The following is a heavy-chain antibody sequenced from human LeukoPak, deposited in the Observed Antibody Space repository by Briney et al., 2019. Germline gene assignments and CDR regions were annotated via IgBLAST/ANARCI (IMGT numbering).Heavy chain of an antibody. CDR1: GYTFTSYG. V-gene: IGHV1-46*01. CDR2: INPSGGST. Sequence: ASVKVSCKASGYTFTSYGISWVRQAPGQGLEWMGIINPSGGSTSYAQKFQGRVTMTRDTSTSTVYMELSSLRSEDTAVYYCARVSGSYHLPLWYWGQGTLVTVSS. J-gene: IGHJ4*02. D-gene: IGHD1-26*01. CDR3: ARVSGSYHLPLWY.